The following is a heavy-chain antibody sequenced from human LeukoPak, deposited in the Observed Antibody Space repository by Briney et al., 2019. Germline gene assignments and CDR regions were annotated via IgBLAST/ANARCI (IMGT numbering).Heavy chain of an antibody. CDR2: ISGSGGST. D-gene: IGHD3-3*01. Sequence: PGGSLRLSCAASGFTFSTYAVSWVRQAPGKGLEWVSGISGSGGSTYYADSVKGWFTISRDNSKNTLYLQMNSLRAEDTAVYYCAKVPHYDFWSGYLYYFDYWGQGTLVTVSS. V-gene: IGHV3-23*01. J-gene: IGHJ4*02. CDR1: GFTFSTYA. CDR3: AKVPHYDFWSGYLYYFDY.